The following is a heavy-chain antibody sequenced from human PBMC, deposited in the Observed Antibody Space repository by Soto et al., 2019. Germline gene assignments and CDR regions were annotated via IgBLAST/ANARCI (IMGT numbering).Heavy chain of an antibody. Sequence: QVQLQESGPGLVKPSETLSLTCTVSGGSISSYYWNWIRQPPGKGLEWIGYIYYSGSNNYNPSLQSRVTISVDTSKNQFSLKLSSVTAADTAVYYCARDRNWKGYYGMDVWGQGTTVTVSS. V-gene: IGHV4-59*01. CDR3: ARDRNWKGYYGMDV. CDR1: GGSISSYY. CDR2: IYYSGSN. J-gene: IGHJ6*02. D-gene: IGHD1-1*01.